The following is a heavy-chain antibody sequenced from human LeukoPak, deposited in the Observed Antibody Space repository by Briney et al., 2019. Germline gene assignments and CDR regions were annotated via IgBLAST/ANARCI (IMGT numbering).Heavy chain of an antibody. D-gene: IGHD7-27*01. Sequence: GGSPRLSRAAPGFTLSSYVMHTGRQAPGQGLEWVAVIWNDGSNKYFADSVKGRFTISRDSSKNTLYLQMNSLRAEDTAVYYCASATGDNDAFDIWGQGTMVTVSS. J-gene: IGHJ3*02. CDR1: GFTLSSYV. CDR2: IWNDGSNK. CDR3: ASATGDNDAFDI. V-gene: IGHV3-33*01.